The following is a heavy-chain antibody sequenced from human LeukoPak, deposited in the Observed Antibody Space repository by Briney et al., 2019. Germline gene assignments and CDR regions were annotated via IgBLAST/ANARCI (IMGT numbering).Heavy chain of an antibody. CDR1: GFTFDDYA. CDR3: ASAVAGAFDY. CDR2: ITWDGGST. Sequence: GGSLRLSCAASGFTFDDYAMHWVRQAPGKGLEWVSLITWDGGSTYYADSVKGRFTISRDNSRNSLYLQMNSLRAEDTALYYCASAVAGAFDYWGQGTLVTVSS. D-gene: IGHD6-19*01. J-gene: IGHJ4*02. V-gene: IGHV3-43D*03.